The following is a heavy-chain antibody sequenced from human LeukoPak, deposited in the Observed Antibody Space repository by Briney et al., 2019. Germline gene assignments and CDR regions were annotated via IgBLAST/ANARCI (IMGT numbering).Heavy chain of an antibody. V-gene: IGHV3-30*04. D-gene: IGHD3-10*01. CDR3: ARDAYYYGSGSYAPPDV. CDR1: GLTFSSYA. Sequence: PGGSLRLSCAASGLTFSSYAMHSVRQAPGKGLEWVVVISYDGSNKYYADSVKGRFTISRDNSKNTLYLQMNSLRAEDTAVYYCARDAYYYGSGSYAPPDVWGKGTTVTVSS. CDR2: ISYDGSNK. J-gene: IGHJ6*04.